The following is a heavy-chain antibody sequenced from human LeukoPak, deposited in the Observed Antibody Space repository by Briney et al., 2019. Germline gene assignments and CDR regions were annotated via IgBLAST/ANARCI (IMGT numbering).Heavy chain of an antibody. V-gene: IGHV3-64D*09. CDR2: ISRNGGST. D-gene: IGHD2/OR15-2a*01. Sequence: GSLRLSCSASGFTFSSFAMHWVRQAPGKGREYAAAISRNGGSTYYADSVKGRFTISRDNSKSTLYLQMSSLRAEDTAVYLCVKDLRSDFMGVLSRYLSYWGQGTLVTVSS. J-gene: IGHJ4*02. CDR3: VKDLRSDFMGVLSRYLSY. CDR1: GFTFSSFA.